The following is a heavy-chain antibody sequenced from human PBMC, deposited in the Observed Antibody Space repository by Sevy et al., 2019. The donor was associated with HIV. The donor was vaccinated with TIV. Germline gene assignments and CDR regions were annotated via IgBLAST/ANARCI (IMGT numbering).Heavy chain of an antibody. CDR3: ARYAYDSNFDY. D-gene: IGHD3-16*01. V-gene: IGHV3-74*01. CDR2: IRGDGTTT. Sequence: GGSLRLSCAASGFTFSNYWMHWVRQLPGKGPTWVSNIRGDGTTTVYADSVKGRFTISRDNAKNTLYLQMNNLRAEDTATYYCARYAYDSNFDYWGQGTLVTVSS. CDR1: GFTFSNYW. J-gene: IGHJ4*02.